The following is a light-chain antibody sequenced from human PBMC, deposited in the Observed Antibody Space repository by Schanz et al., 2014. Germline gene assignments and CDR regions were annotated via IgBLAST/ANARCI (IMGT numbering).Light chain of an antibody. CDR1: SSDVGAYNF. Sequence: QSALTQPASVSGSPGQSITISCTGTSSDVGAYNFVSWYQQYPGKAPQLIIYDVSNRPSGVPDRFSGSRSGSTASLTVSGLQAEDEADYYCSSYAGSNNRVVFGGGTKLTVL. CDR3: SSYAGSNNRVV. CDR2: DVS. V-gene: IGLV2-8*01. J-gene: IGLJ2*01.